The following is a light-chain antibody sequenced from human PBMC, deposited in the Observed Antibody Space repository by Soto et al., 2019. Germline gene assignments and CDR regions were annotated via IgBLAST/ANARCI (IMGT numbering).Light chain of an antibody. CDR2: GAS. V-gene: IGKV3-15*01. CDR1: QSVRSY. CDR3: QHYNSSPFS. J-gene: IGKJ2*03. Sequence: EIVLTQSPATLSLSPGERATLSCRASQSVRSYLAWYQQKPGQAPRLLIYGASTRATGIPARFSGSGSGTEIITTISSVHSEDFAFYYCQHYNSSPFSFGHGTNLEF.